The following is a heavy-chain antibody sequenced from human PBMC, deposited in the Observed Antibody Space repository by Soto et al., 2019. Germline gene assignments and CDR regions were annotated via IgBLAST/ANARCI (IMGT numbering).Heavy chain of an antibody. CDR3: ARDFAYFDS. Sequence: PSETLSLTCAVSGGSISSSNWWSWVRQPPGQGLEWIAEISHSGGTNYNPPLKSRVSISMDTSKNQFSLNLDSVTAADTAVYFCARDFAYFDSWGQGTLVTVS. CDR2: ISHSGGT. V-gene: IGHV4-4*02. D-gene: IGHD3-3*01. J-gene: IGHJ4*02. CDR1: GGSISSSNW.